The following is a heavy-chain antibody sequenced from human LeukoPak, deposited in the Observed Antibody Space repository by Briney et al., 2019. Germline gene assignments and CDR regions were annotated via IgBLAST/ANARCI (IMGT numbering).Heavy chain of an antibody. CDR3: ARGDSSSWYGVYYYYMDV. J-gene: IGHJ6*03. D-gene: IGHD6-13*01. Sequence: PSETLSLTCTVSGGSISSSSYYWGWIRQPPGKGLEWIGSIYYSGSTYYNPSLKSRVTISVDTSKNQFSLKLSSVTAADTAVYYCARGDSSSWYGVYYYYMDVWGKGTTVTVSS. V-gene: IGHV4-39*01. CDR1: GGSISSSSYY. CDR2: IYYSGST.